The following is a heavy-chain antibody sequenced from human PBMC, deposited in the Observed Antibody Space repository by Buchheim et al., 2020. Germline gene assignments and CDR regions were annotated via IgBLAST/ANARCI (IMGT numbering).Heavy chain of an antibody. Sequence: EVQLVESGGGLVQPGGSLRLSCAASGFTFSSYEMNWVRQAPGKGLEWVSYIRSSGSTTYYADSVTGRFTISRDNATNSLYLQMNSLRAEDTAFYDCAREYCSSTSCSYFDYWGQGTL. CDR2: IRSSGSTT. CDR1: GFTFSSYE. V-gene: IGHV3-48*03. D-gene: IGHD2-2*01. J-gene: IGHJ4*02. CDR3: AREYCSSTSCSYFDY.